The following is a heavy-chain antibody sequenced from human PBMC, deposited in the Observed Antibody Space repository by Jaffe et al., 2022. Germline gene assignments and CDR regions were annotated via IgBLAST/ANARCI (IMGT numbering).Heavy chain of an antibody. Sequence: EVQLVESGGGLVQPGRSLRLSCKASGFTFGDYAMSWVRQAPGKGLEWVGFIRSKAYGGTTEYAASVKGRFTISRDDSKSIAYVQMNSLKTEDTAVYYCSGDIVPTRFSYWGQGTLVTVSS. CDR3: SGDIVPTRFSY. V-gene: IGHV3-49*04. CDR1: GFTFGDYA. CDR2: IRSKAYGGTT. J-gene: IGHJ4*02. D-gene: IGHD5-12*01.